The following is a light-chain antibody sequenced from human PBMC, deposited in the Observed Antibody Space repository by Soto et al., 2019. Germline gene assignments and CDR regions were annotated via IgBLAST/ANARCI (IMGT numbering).Light chain of an antibody. CDR3: SSYTSDTSPYV. CDR2: EVN. CDR1: SSDVGGYNY. Sequence: SALTQPASVSGSPGQSITISCTGTSSDVGGYNYVSWYQLHPGKAPKLIIYEVNNRPSGLSNRFSGSKSGNTASLTISGLQADDEGDYYCSSYTSDTSPYVFGTGTKVTV. V-gene: IGLV2-14*01. J-gene: IGLJ1*01.